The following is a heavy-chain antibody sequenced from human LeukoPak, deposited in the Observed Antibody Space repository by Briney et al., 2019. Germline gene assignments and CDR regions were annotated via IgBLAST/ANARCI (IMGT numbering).Heavy chain of an antibody. J-gene: IGHJ4*02. CDR1: GFVFSSFW. CDR3: TRGSVEYSSSSAFGY. V-gene: IGHV3-74*01. D-gene: IGHD6-6*01. Sequence: PGGSLRLSXAASGFVFSSFWMHWVGQVPGKGLVWVSRIYSDGSSTSYADSVKGRFTISRDNAKNTLYLQMDSLRAEDTAVYYCTRGSVEYSSSSAFGYWGQGTLVTVSS. CDR2: IYSDGSST.